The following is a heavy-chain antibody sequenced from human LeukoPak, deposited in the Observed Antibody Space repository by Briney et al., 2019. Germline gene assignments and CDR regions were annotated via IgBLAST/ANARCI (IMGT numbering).Heavy chain of an antibody. CDR1: GFTFSSYA. CDR3: AKDIVVVVAATCRFDY. Sequence: GGSLRLSRAASGFTFSSYAMSWVRQAPGKGLEWVSVISGSGGGTYYADSVKGRFTISRDNSKNTLYLQMNSLRVEDTAVYYCAKDIVVVVAATCRFDYWGQGTLVTVSS. D-gene: IGHD2-15*01. V-gene: IGHV3-23*01. CDR2: ISGSGGGT. J-gene: IGHJ4*02.